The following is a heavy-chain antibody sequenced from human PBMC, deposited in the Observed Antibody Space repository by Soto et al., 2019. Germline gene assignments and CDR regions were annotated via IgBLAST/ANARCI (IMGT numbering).Heavy chain of an antibody. V-gene: IGHV3-15*01. J-gene: IGHJ5*02. CDR1: GFRFRNAW. CDR3: TTETTVTTFLYWFDP. Sequence: GRSLRLSCAASGFRFRNAWMSWVRRARGKGLEWVGRIKSKTVGGTTDYAAPVKGRFTISRDNSKNTLYLQINSLKTEDTAVYYCTTETTVTTFLYWFDPWGHGTLVTVSS. CDR2: IKSKTVGGTT. D-gene: IGHD4-17*01.